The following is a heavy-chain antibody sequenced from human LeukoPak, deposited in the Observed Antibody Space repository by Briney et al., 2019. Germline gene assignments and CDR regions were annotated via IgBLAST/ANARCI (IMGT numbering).Heavy chain of an antibody. CDR2: IWYDGSNK. D-gene: IGHD3-9*01. V-gene: IGHV3-33*01. Sequence: PGGSLRLSCAASGFTFSSYGMHWVRQAPGKGLEWVAVIWYDGSNKYYADSVKGRFTISRDNSKNTLYLQMNSLRAEDTAVYYCARGLSYDILTGYYSVTRNFDYWGQGTLVTVSS. CDR3: ARGLSYDILTGYYSVTRNFDY. CDR1: GFTFSSYG. J-gene: IGHJ4*02.